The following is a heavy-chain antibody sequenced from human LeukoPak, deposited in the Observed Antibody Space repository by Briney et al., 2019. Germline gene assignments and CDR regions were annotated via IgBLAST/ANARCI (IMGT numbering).Heavy chain of an antibody. Sequence: QSGGSLRLSCAASGFTFSIYAMNWVRQAPGKGLEWVSGISDSGRNTYYSDSVKGRFTISRDNSESTVYLQMNGLTAEDTAQYYCATGCVGSPNCQTTGYDHWGQGTLVTVSS. CDR3: ATGCVGSPNCQTTGYDH. CDR1: GFTFSIYA. CDR2: ISDSGRNT. J-gene: IGHJ4*02. D-gene: IGHD2-2*01. V-gene: IGHV3-23*01.